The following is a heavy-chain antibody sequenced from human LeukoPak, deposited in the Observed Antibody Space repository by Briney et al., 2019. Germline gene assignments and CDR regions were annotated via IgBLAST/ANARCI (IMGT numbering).Heavy chain of an antibody. Sequence: GGSLRLSCAASGFTFSNAWMSWVRQAPGKGLEWVAVIWHDGTNKYYADFVKGRFTISRDNSNNTLYLRMDSLSAEDTAVYYCARFGPPNWYFDLWGRGTLVTVSS. V-gene: IGHV3-33*08. J-gene: IGHJ2*01. D-gene: IGHD3-10*01. CDR3: ARFGPPNWYFDL. CDR2: IWHDGTNK. CDR1: GFTFSNAW.